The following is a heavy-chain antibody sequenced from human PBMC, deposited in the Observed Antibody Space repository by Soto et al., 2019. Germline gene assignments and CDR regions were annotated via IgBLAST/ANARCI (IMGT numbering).Heavy chain of an antibody. CDR2: IRSKAYGGTT. V-gene: IGHV3-49*03. CDR1: GFTFGDYA. J-gene: IGHJ4*02. Sequence: QAGGSLRLSCTASGFTFGDYAMSWFRQAPGKGLEWVGFIRSKAYGGTTEYAASVKGRFTISRDDSKSIAYLQMNSLKTEDTAVYYCTRDRGFLDALDYYDSSGGPFDYWGQGTLVTVSS. D-gene: IGHD3-22*01. CDR3: TRDRGFLDALDYYDSSGGPFDY.